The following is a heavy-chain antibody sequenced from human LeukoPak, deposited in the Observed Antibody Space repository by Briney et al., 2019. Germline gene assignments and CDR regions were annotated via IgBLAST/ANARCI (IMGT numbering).Heavy chain of an antibody. V-gene: IGHV4-4*09. J-gene: IGHJ4*02. CDR3: ARHRRWSTHFDY. Sequence: GSLRLSCAASGFSFSIYAMSWIRQPPGKGLEWIGYIYTSGSTNYNPSLKSRVTISVDTSKNQFSLKLSSVTAADTAVYYCARHRRWSTHFDYWGQGTLVTVSS. CDR2: IYTSGST. CDR1: GFSFSIYA. D-gene: IGHD4-23*01.